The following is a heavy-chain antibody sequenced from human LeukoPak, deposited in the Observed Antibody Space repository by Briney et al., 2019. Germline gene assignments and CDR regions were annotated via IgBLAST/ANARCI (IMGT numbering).Heavy chain of an antibody. D-gene: IGHD6-13*01. CDR1: GISFSGYA. V-gene: IGHV3-23*01. CDR2: ISGNDDWT. J-gene: IGHJ3*01. CDR3: ARSRLATAGTGAFDV. Sequence: GGSLRLSYAASGISFSGYAMSWVRQAPGKGLEWVSTISGNDDWTTYAGSVKDRFTISRDNSKYMVYVQMNSLRAEDTAVYYCARSRLATAGTGAFDVWGQGTKVTVSS.